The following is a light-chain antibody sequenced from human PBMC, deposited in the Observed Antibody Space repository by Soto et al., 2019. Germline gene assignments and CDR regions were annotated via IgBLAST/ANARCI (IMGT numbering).Light chain of an antibody. CDR2: KAT. J-gene: IGKJ4*01. V-gene: IGKV1-5*03. Sequence: DLQMTQSPSTLSASVGDRVTITCRASQSISSWLAWYQQKPGKAPKLLIYKATSLESGVPSRFSGRGSGTEFTLTISSLQPDDFATYYCQQYNSYPSFGRGTKVEIK. CDR1: QSISSW. CDR3: QQYNSYPS.